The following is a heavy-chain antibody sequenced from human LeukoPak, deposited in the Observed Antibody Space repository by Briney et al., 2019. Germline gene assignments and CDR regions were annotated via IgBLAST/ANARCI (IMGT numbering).Heavy chain of an antibody. CDR1: GFTFNIYN. Sequence: GGSLRLSCAASGFTFNIYNMNWVRQAPGKALEWVSSITSSSTYTYYADSVKGRYTISRDNAKNSLYLQMNGLRAEDTAVYYCARDPYSGDYGPYYYYYMDVWGKGTTVTISS. CDR3: ARDPYSGDYGPYYYYYMDV. J-gene: IGHJ6*03. V-gene: IGHV3-21*01. D-gene: IGHD1-26*01. CDR2: ITSSSTYT.